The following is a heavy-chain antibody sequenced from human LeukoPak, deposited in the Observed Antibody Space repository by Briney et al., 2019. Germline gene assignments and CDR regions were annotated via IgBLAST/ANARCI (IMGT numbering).Heavy chain of an antibody. CDR2: ISAYNGNT. V-gene: IGHV1-18*01. D-gene: IGHD6-19*01. J-gene: IGHJ4*02. CDR3: ARDEAVAGTGY. Sequence: GASVKVSCKASGYTFISYGISWVRQARGQGLEWMGWISAYNGNTNYAQKLQGRVTMTTDTSTSTAYMELRSLRSDDTAVYYCARDEAVAGTGYWGQGTLVTVSS. CDR1: GYTFISYG.